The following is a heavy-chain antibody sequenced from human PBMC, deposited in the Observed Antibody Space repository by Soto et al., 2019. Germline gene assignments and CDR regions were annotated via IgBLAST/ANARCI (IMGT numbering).Heavy chain of an antibody. CDR3: ASSPNYYDSSGYNFQH. V-gene: IGHV1-69*13. D-gene: IGHD3-22*01. CDR2: IIPIFGTA. CDR1: GGTFSSYA. J-gene: IGHJ1*01. Sequence: SVKVSFKASGGTFSSYAISWVRQAPGQGLEWMGGIIPIFGTANYAQKFQGRVTITADESTSTAYMELSSLRSEDTAVYYCASSPNYYDSSGYNFQHWGQGTLVTVS.